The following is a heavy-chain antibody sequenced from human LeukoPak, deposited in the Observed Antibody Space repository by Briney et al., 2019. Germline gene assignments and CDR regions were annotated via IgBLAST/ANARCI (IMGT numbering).Heavy chain of an antibody. D-gene: IGHD3-3*01. CDR1: GFTFSSYS. CDR2: ISSSSSTI. Sequence: GGSLRLSCAASGFTFSSYSMNWVRQAPGKGLEWVSYISSSSSTIYYADSVKGRFTISRDNAKNSLYLQMNSLRAEDTAVYYCARDGIAYYDFWSGYYANWFDPWSQGTLVTVSS. CDR3: ARDGIAYYDFWSGYYANWFDP. V-gene: IGHV3-48*04. J-gene: IGHJ5*02.